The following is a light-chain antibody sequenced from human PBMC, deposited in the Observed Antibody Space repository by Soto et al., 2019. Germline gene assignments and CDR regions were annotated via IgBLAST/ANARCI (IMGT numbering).Light chain of an antibody. Sequence: EIVLTQSPATLSLSPGERATLSCRASQSVSRCLGWYQQKPGQAPRLLIYDASNRATGIPARFSGSGSGTDFTLTISSLEPEDSAVYYCQQRSNWPYTFGQGTKLEIK. CDR1: QSVSRC. V-gene: IGKV3-11*01. CDR2: DAS. J-gene: IGKJ2*01. CDR3: QQRSNWPYT.